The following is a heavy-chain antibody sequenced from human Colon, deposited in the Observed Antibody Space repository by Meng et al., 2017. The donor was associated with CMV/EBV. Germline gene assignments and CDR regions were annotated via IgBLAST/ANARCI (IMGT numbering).Heavy chain of an antibody. CDR3: ASRRSTIFEVVIVDYYYAMDV. Sequence: SVKVSCKASGDTFRSYAVSWVRQAPGQGLEWMGGIIPMYGTPNYAQKFQGRVTITTDESTSTGYMELSSLRSEDTAVYYCASRRSTIFEVVIVDYYYAMDVWGQGTTVTVSS. D-gene: IGHD3-3*01. J-gene: IGHJ6*02. CDR2: IIPMYGTP. CDR1: GDTFRSYA. V-gene: IGHV1-69*05.